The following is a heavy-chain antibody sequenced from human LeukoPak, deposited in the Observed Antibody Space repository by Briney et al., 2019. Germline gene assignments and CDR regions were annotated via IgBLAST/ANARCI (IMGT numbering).Heavy chain of an antibody. V-gene: IGHV3-30*18. J-gene: IGHJ4*02. CDR3: AKDGHHYYSSGSYSYFDY. CDR2: ISYDGSNK. D-gene: IGHD3-10*01. CDR1: GFTFSSYG. Sequence: GGSLRLSCAASGFTFSSYGMHWVRQAPGKGLEWVAVISYDGSNKYYADSVKGRFTISRDNSKNTLYLQMNSLRAEDTAVYYCAKDGHHYYSSGSYSYFDYWGQGTLVTVSS.